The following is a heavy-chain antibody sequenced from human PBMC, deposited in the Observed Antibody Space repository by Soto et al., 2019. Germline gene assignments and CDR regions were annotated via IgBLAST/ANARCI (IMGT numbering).Heavy chain of an antibody. CDR2: IDWDDDK. Sequence: SGPTLVNPTQTLTLTCTFSGFSLSTSGMCVSWIRQPPGKALEWLARIDWDDDKYYSTSLKTRLTISKDTSKNQVVLTMTNMDPVDTATYYCARLGQYYDILTGYWSGYYFDYWGQGTLVTVSS. D-gene: IGHD3-9*01. CDR1: GFSLSTSGMC. CDR3: ARLGQYYDILTGYWSGYYFDY. V-gene: IGHV2-70*11. J-gene: IGHJ4*02.